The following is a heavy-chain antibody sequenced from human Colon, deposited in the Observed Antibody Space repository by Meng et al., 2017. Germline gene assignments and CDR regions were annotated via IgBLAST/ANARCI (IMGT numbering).Heavy chain of an antibody. Sequence: GESLKISCAASGFTFSSYSMIWVRQAPGKGLEWVSYITTRSAYIYYADSVKGRFTISRDNANHSLYLQMNSLRAEDTAVYYCARDSSGYDFRPWGQGTLVTVSS. V-gene: IGHV3-21*01. J-gene: IGHJ5*02. CDR3: ARDSSGYDFRP. CDR1: GFTFSSYS. D-gene: IGHD5-12*01. CDR2: ITTRSAYI.